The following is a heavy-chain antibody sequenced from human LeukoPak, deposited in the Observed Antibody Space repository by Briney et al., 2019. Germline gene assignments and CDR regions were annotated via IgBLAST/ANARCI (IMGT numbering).Heavy chain of an antibody. CDR3: ARGDTYYDILTGTEGYYFDY. D-gene: IGHD3-9*01. V-gene: IGHV4-59*12. CDR1: GGSISTYY. J-gene: IGHJ4*02. Sequence: SETLSLTCTVSGGSISTYYWSWIRQPPGKGLEWIGYIYHSGSTYYNPSLKSRVTISVDRSKNQFSLKLSSVTAADTAVYYCARGDTYYDILTGTEGYYFDYWGQGTLVTVSS. CDR2: IYHSGST.